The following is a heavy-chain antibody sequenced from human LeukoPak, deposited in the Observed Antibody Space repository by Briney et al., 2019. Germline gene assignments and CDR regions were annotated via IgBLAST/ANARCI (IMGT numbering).Heavy chain of an antibody. D-gene: IGHD4-17*01. V-gene: IGHV1-24*01. Sequence: ASVKVSCKVSGYTLTELSMHWVRQAPGKGLEWMGGFDPEDGETIYAQKFQGRVTMTEDTSTDTAYMELSSLRSEDTAVYYCATIPFYGDYTLSLAGYFQHWGQGTLVTVSS. CDR2: FDPEDGET. CDR3: ATIPFYGDYTLSLAGYFQH. CDR1: GYTLTELS. J-gene: IGHJ1*01.